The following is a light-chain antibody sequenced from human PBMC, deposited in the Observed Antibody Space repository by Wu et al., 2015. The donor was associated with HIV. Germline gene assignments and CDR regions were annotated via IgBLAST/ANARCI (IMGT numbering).Light chain of an antibody. Sequence: DIQMTQSPSTLSASVGDRVTITCRASQSISSWLAWYQQKPGKAPKLLIYKASSLEIGVPSRFSGSGSGTEFTLTISSLQPDDFATYYCQQYNSYSFTFGGGTTVEIK. CDR1: QSISSW. J-gene: IGKJ4*01. CDR2: KAS. V-gene: IGKV1-5*03. CDR3: QQYNSYSFT.